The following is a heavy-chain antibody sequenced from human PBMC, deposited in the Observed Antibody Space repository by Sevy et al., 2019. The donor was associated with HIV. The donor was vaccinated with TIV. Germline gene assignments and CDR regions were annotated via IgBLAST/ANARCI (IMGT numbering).Heavy chain of an antibody. D-gene: IGHD1-1*01. CDR1: GFSFSRFA. CDR3: TRGRDNWNDIFYSFDI. Sequence: GGSLRLSCAASGFSFSRFAMHWVRQAPGKGLEWVAVLWYDGSNKYHADSVKGRFSVSRDNSMNTLYLQMNRLRAEDTAVDYCTRGRDNWNDIFYSFDIWGPGTLVTVSS. CDR2: LWYDGSNK. J-gene: IGHJ3*02. V-gene: IGHV3-33*01.